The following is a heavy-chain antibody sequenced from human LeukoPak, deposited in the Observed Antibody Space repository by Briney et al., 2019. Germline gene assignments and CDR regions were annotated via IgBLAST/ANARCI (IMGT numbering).Heavy chain of an antibody. CDR3: ARYRRAAYYYMDV. J-gene: IGHJ6*03. CDR2: INARGSHI. V-gene: IGHV3-21*06. D-gene: IGHD6-25*01. Sequence: GGSLRLSCAASGFTFSAYSMNWVHQAPGKGLEWVSSINARGSHIYYAASVKGRLTISRDKATNSLYLQMNSLRAEDTAVYYCARYRRAAYYYMDVWGKGTTVTVSS. CDR1: GFTFSAYS.